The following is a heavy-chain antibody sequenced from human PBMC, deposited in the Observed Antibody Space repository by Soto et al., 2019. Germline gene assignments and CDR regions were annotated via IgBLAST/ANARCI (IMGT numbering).Heavy chain of an antibody. J-gene: IGHJ6*02. CDR3: AKEVGRYCTDGVCYGYYYYGMDV. D-gene: IGHD2-8*01. CDR1: GFMFSSYG. Sequence: LRLSCAASGFMFSSYGMNWVRQAPGKGLEWVSGIIAGTGSTYHADSVKGRFTISRDMSKSMIYLQMNSLRAEDTAVYYCAKEVGRYCTDGVCYGYYYYGMDVWGQGTTVTVSS. V-gene: IGHV3-23*01. CDR2: IIAGTGST.